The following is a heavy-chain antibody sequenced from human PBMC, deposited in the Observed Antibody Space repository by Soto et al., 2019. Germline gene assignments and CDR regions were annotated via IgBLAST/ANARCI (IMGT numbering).Heavy chain of an antibody. CDR2: MSHSGGT. CDR1: GGSVNSGNYY. Sequence: QVQLQQWGAGLLKPSETLSLTCAVFGGSVNSGNYYWSWIRQPPGKVLEWIGEMSHSGGTHFNPSLKTRFTISVHTSKNQFSRKMSSVTAADTALYYCARVERGTATTVVDAFDIWGPGTMVTVSS. D-gene: IGHD1-1*01. V-gene: IGHV4-34*01. J-gene: IGHJ3*02. CDR3: ARVERGTATTVVDAFDI.